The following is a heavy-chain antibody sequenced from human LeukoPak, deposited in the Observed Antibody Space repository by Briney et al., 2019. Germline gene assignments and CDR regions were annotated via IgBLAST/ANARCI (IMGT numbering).Heavy chain of an antibody. Sequence: GGSLRLSCAVSGFTLSSYDMHWVRHVTGKGLEWVSGIGIGGVIYYAGSVKGRFTISRENAKNSLYLQMNTLRVGDTAIYYCARVNGSGFDIWGQGTMVTVSS. CDR3: ARVNGSGFDI. D-gene: IGHD6-19*01. CDR1: GFTLSSYD. V-gene: IGHV3-13*01. J-gene: IGHJ3*02. CDR2: IGIGGVI.